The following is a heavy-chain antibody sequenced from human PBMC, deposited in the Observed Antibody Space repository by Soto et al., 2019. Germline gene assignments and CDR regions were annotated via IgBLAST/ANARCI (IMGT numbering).Heavy chain of an antibody. CDR3: ARARATIAAAAIFDC. CDR1: GGSISTSNW. V-gene: IGHV4-4*02. Sequence: QVQLQESSPGLVKPSGTLSLTCAVSGGSISTSNWWSWVRQPPGKGLEWIGEVYRTGSTNYNPSLESRLAIAVDKSKNQFSVKLTSVTAADTAVYYCARARATIAAAAIFDCWGQGTLVTVSS. CDR2: VYRTGST. J-gene: IGHJ4*02. D-gene: IGHD6-13*01.